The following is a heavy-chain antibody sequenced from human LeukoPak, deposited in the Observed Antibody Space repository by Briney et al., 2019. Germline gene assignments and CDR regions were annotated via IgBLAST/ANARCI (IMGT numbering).Heavy chain of an antibody. V-gene: IGHV4-30-2*01. D-gene: IGHD3-9*01. J-gene: IGHJ4*02. CDR2: IYHSGST. CDR1: GGSISSGGYS. Sequence: PSETLSLTCAVSGGSISSGGYSWSWIRQPPGKGLEWIGYIYHSGSTYYNPSLKSRVTISVDRSKNQFSLKLSSVTAADTAVYYCARGGVGARARYFDWLDLDYWGQGTLVTVSS. CDR3: ARGGVGARARYFDWLDLDY.